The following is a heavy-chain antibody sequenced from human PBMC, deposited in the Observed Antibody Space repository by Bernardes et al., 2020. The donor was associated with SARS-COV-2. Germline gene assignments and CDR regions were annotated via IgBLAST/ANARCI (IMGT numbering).Heavy chain of an antibody. D-gene: IGHD2-2*01. CDR3: AFGGYCSSTSCYGPFDY. V-gene: IGHV3-23*01. CDR2: ISGSGGST. J-gene: IGHJ4*02. CDR1: GFIFNSYA. Sequence: VGSLSLSCAASGFIFNSYAMSWVRQAPGKGLEWVSAISGSGGSTYYADSVKGRFTISRDNSKNTLYLQMNSLRAEDTAVYYCAFGGYCSSTSCYGPFDYWGQGTLVTVSS.